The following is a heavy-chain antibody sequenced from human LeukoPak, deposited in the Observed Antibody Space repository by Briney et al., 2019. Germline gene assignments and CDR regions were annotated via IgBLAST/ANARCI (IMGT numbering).Heavy chain of an antibody. D-gene: IGHD5-24*01. CDR2: IDWDDDK. CDR1: GFSLSTSGMR. Sequence: ESGPALVKPTQTLTLTCTFSGFSLSTSGMRVSWIRQPPGKALEWLARIDWDDDKFYSTSLKTRLTISKDTSKNRVVLTLTNMEPVNTPPYSCARPLDGPHFDFGGQGTLVTVPS. J-gene: IGHJ4*02. CDR3: ARPLDGPHFDF. V-gene: IGHV2-70*04.